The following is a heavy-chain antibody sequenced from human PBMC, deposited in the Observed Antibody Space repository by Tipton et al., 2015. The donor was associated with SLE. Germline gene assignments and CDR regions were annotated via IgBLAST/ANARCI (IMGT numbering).Heavy chain of an antibody. CDR2: IYHSGAT. Sequence: TLSLTCVVSGYSINICYFWGWVRQPPGKGLEWIGYIYHSGATYYNPSLKSRVTLSIDTSKNHFSLKLRSVTAADTAVYYCARGANYYAGGSWFDPWGKGTLVTVS. D-gene: IGHD3-10*01. J-gene: IGHJ5*02. V-gene: IGHV4-38-2*01. CDR3: ARGANYYAGGSWFDP. CDR1: GYSINICYF.